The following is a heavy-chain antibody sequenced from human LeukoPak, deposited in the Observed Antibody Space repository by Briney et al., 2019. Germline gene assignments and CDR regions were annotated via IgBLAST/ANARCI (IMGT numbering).Heavy chain of an antibody. J-gene: IGHJ4*02. V-gene: IGHV4-59*12. Sequence: SETLSLTCTVSGGSISSYYWSWIRQPPGKGLEWIGYIYYSGSTNYNPSLKSRVTISVAKSKNQFSPKLSSVTAADTAVYYCARVRYSSSYFDYWGQGTLVTVSS. CDR2: IYYSGST. D-gene: IGHD6-13*01. CDR1: GGSISSYY. CDR3: ARVRYSSSYFDY.